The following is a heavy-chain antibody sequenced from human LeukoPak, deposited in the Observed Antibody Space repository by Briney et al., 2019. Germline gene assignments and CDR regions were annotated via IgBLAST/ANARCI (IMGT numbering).Heavy chain of an antibody. V-gene: IGHV3-15*01. CDR2: IKSKTDGGTT. CDR3: TTYYYDSTSDFGY. D-gene: IGHD3-22*01. J-gene: IGHJ4*02. CDR1: GLTFSNAW. Sequence: PGGSLRLSCAASGLTFSNAWMSWVRQAPGKGLEWVGHIKSKTDGGTTDYAAPVKGRITISRDDSKNTQYLQMNSLKTEDTAVYYCTTYYYDSTSDFGYWGQGTLVTVSS.